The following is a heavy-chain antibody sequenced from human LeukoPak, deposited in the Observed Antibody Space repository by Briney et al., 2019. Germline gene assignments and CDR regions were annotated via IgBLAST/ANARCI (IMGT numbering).Heavy chain of an antibody. Sequence: GSLRLSCAASGFTVSSNYMSWIRQPPGKGLEWIGYIYYSGTTNYSPSLKSRVTISVDSSKNQVSLKLNSVTAADTAVYYCARQGRGNSINADHWGQGTLVSVSS. D-gene: IGHD5-12*01. CDR1: GFTVSSNY. J-gene: IGHJ4*02. V-gene: IGHV4-59*08. CDR3: ARQGRGNSINADH. CDR2: IYYSGTT.